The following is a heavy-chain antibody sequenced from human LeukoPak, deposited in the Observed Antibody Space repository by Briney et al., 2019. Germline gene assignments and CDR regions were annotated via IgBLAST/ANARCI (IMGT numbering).Heavy chain of an antibody. CDR2: IIHSGST. D-gene: IGHD2-2*01. CDR3: ARGRYCSSTSCYARRDYLDY. V-gene: IGHV4-34*01. Sequence: SETLSLTCAVHGGSFSGSYWSWIRQPPGKGLEWIGEIIHSGSTNYNPSLKSRVTISVVTSKDQFSLKLSSVTAADTAVYYWARGRYCSSTSCYARRDYLDYWGQGTLVTVSS. J-gene: IGHJ4*02. CDR1: GGSFSGSY.